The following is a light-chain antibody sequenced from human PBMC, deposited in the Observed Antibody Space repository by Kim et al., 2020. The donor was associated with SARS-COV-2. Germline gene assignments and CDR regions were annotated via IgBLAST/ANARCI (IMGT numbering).Light chain of an antibody. J-gene: IGLJ2*01. V-gene: IGLV3-19*01. Sequence: VAWGQTVRITCQGDSLRSYYATWYQQKPGQAPIVVIYGKNNRPSGIPVRFSGSSSGNTASLTITGTQAGDEADYYCNSRDSNDNVVFGGGTQLTVL. CDR3: NSRDSNDNVV. CDR2: GKN. CDR1: SLRSYY.